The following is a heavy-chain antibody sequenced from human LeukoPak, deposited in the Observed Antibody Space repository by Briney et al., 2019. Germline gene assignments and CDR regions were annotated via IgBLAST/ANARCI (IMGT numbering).Heavy chain of an antibody. CDR2: ISAYNGNT. CDR3: ARDGSPYGDYVYYFDY. Sequence: GASVSVSCKASGYTFTSYGISWVRQAPGQGLEWMGWISAYNGNTNYAQKLQGRVTMTTDTSTSTAYMELRSLRSDDTAVYYCARDGSPYGDYVYYFDYWGQGTLVTVSS. D-gene: IGHD4-17*01. V-gene: IGHV1-18*01. J-gene: IGHJ4*02. CDR1: GYTFTSYG.